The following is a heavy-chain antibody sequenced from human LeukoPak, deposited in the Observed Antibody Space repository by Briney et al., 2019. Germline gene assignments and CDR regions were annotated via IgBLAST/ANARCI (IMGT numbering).Heavy chain of an antibody. Sequence: ASVKVSCKASGYTFTSYGISWVRQAPGQGLEWMGWISAYNGNTNYAQKLQGRVTMTTDTSTSTAYMELRSLRSDDTAVYYCARGEDTVVVVGGYYYGMDVWGQGTTVTVSS. CDR2: ISAYNGNT. V-gene: IGHV1-18*01. CDR3: ARGEDTVVVVGGYYYGMDV. J-gene: IGHJ6*02. D-gene: IGHD2-15*01. CDR1: GYTFTSYG.